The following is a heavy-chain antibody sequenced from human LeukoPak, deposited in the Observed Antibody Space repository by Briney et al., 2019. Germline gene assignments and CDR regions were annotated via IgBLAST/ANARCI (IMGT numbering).Heavy chain of an antibody. Sequence: GGSLRLSCAASGFTFSTYGMNWVRQAPGKGLEWVSSISSSSSYRYYADSVKGRFTISRDNAKNSLYLQMNSLRAEDTAVYNCAKDRRRDDVLTGSFSDWGQGTLVTVSS. D-gene: IGHD3-9*01. CDR3: AKDRRRDDVLTGSFSD. CDR1: GFTFSTYG. V-gene: IGHV3-21*01. CDR2: ISSSSSYR. J-gene: IGHJ4*02.